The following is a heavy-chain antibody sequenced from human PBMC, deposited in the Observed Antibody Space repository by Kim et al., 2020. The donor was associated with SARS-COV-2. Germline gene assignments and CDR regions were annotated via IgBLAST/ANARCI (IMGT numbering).Heavy chain of an antibody. D-gene: IGHD3-9*01. V-gene: IGHV5-51*01. J-gene: IGHJ4*02. CDR3: ARGGFGGYFVCLDY. Sequence: YSPSFQGQVTISADKSISTAYLQWSSRKAADTAMYYCARGGFGGYFVCLDYWGQGTLVTVSS.